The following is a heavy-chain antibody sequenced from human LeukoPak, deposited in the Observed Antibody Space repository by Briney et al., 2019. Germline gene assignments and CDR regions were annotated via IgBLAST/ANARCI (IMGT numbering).Heavy chain of an antibody. Sequence: GGSLRLSCAASGFTLSSYAISWVRHAPGKGLEWVSAISGSGGSTYYADSVKVRFTISRDNSKNTLYLQMNSLRAQDTAVYYCAKVAGFPPGFDPWGQGTLVTVSS. CDR3: AKVAGFPPGFDP. V-gene: IGHV3-23*01. CDR2: ISGSGGST. CDR1: GFTLSSYA. J-gene: IGHJ5*02.